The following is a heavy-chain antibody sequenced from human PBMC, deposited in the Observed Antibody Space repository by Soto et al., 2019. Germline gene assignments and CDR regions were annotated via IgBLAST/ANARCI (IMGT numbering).Heavy chain of an antibody. D-gene: IGHD4-4*01. V-gene: IGHV1-18*04. Sequence: GXSVKVSCKASAYTFTSYGITWVRQAPGQGLEWMGWISAYNGNTNYAQKLQGRVTMTTDTSTSTAYMELRSLRSDDTAVYYCARSRLQPDYYYYYGMDAWGQGTTVTVSS. CDR1: AYTFTSYG. CDR2: ISAYNGNT. CDR3: ARSRLQPDYYYYYGMDA. J-gene: IGHJ6*02.